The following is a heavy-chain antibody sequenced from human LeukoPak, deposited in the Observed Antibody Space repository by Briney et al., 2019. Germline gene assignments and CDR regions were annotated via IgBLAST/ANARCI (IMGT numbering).Heavy chain of an antibody. J-gene: IGHJ4*02. D-gene: IGHD3-10*01. Sequence: GGSLRLSCAASGFTFSTYSMHWVRQAPGKGLEWVAVICYDGSNKYYADSVKGRFTISRDNSKNTLYLQMNSLRAKDTAVYYCARVDYYGSGSYSDFDYWGQGTLVTVSS. V-gene: IGHV3-33*08. CDR1: GFTFSTYS. CDR2: ICYDGSNK. CDR3: ARVDYYGSGSYSDFDY.